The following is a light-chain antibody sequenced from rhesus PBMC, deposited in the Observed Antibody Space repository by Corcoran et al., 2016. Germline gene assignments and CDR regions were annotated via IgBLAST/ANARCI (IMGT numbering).Light chain of an antibody. V-gene: IGLV2S7*01. CDR3: SSYTTRYTFV. Sequence: QSVPTQPPSMSGSPGQSVTISCTGTTSDIGGFNYVSWYQHHPAKAPRLMIYGVNNRPSGVSNRFSGSKSGNTASLTISGLQTEQEADPFCSSYTTRYTFVVGSGTKLTVL. CDR1: TSDIGGFNY. CDR2: GVN. J-gene: IGLJ6*01.